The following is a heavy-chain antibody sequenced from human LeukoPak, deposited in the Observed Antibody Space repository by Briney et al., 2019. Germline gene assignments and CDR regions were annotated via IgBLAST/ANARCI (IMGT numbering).Heavy chain of an antibody. V-gene: IGHV3-48*03. D-gene: IGHD3-3*01. CDR2: ISGSGRTI. CDR1: GFTFSSYE. CDR3: ASGFTIFGVVAHFDY. J-gene: IGHJ4*02. Sequence: PGGSLRLSCAASGFTFSSYEMNWVRQAPGKGLEWVSYISGSGRTIDYADSVKGRFTISRDNTKNSVYLQMNSLRAEDTAVYYCASGFTIFGVVAHFDYWGQGTLVTVSS.